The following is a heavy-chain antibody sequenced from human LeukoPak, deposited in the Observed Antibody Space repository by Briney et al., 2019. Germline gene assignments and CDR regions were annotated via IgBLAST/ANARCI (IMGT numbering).Heavy chain of an antibody. CDR2: IRHDGSDK. J-gene: IGHJ4*02. Sequence: GGSLRLSCSASGFTFTRHAMHWVRQAPGKGLEWVAYIRHDGSDKYYADSVKGRFTISRDNSKNTLSLQMNSLRTDDTAMYYCAKDVTTVTTEGDYWGQGTLVTVSS. V-gene: IGHV3-30*02. CDR3: AKDVTTVTTEGDY. D-gene: IGHD4-17*01. CDR1: GFTFTRHA.